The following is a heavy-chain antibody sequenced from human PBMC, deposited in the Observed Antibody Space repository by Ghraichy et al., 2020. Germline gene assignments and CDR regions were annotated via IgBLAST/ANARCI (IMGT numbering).Heavy chain of an antibody. J-gene: IGHJ6*02. CDR1: GVSLSSGSYY. CDR3: ARVAREWRVRLYYYYGMDV. D-gene: IGHD6-19*01. CDR2: IYYSGST. Sequence: SETLSLTCIVSGVSLSSGSYYWSWIRQPPGEGLEWIGYIYYSGSTNYNPSLKSRVTISVDTSENQFSLKLSSVTASDTAVYYCARVAREWRVRLYYYYGMDVWGQGTTVTVSS. V-gene: IGHV4-61*01.